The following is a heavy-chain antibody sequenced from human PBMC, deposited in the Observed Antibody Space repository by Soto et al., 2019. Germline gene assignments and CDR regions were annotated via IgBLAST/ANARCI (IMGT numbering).Heavy chain of an antibody. CDR3: GRGDVGVTKRYYGMAV. V-gene: IGHV3-30-3*01. CDR2: ISYDGSNK. Sequence: GGSLRLSCAASGFTFSSYAMHWVRQAPGKGLEWVAVISYDGSNKYYADSVKGRFTISRDNSKNTLYLQMNSLRAEDTAVYYCGRGDVGVTKRYYGMAVWGQGTTVTVSS. CDR1: GFTFSSYA. J-gene: IGHJ6*02. D-gene: IGHD1-26*01.